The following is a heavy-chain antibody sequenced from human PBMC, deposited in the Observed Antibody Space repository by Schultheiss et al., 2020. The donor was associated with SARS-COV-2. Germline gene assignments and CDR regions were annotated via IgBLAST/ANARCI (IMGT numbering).Heavy chain of an antibody. J-gene: IGHJ4*02. D-gene: IGHD4-11*01. V-gene: IGHV3-30*19. Sequence: GGSLRLSCAASGFTFSSYGMHWVRQAPGKGLEWVAVISYDGSNKYYADSVKGRFTISRDNSKNTLYLQMNSLRAEDTAVYYCARATVTTPRYFDYWGQGTLVTVSS. CDR3: ARATVTTPRYFDY. CDR2: ISYDGSNK. CDR1: GFTFSSYG.